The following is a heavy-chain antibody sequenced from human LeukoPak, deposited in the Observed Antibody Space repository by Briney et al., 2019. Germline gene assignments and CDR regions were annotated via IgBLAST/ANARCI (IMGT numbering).Heavy chain of an antibody. V-gene: IGHV3-15*01. CDR2: IKSKTDGGTT. CDR3: MGFDGSVDAFDI. J-gene: IGHJ3*02. CDR1: GFTFSNAW. Sequence: GGSLRLSCAASGFTFSNAWMSWVRQAPGKGLEWVGRIKSKTDGGTTDYAAPVKGRFTISRDDSKNTLYLQMNSLKTEDTAVYYCMGFDGSVDAFDIWGQGTMVTVSS. D-gene: IGHD3-9*01.